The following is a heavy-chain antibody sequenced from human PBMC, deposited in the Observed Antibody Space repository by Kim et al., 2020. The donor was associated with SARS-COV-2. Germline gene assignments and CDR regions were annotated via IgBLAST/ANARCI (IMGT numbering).Heavy chain of an antibody. CDR1: GGSISSHY. V-gene: IGHV4-59*11. Sequence: SETLSLTCSVSGGSISSHYWSWIRRPPGEGLELLGYIHFTGSTNYNPSLKSRVTITVDTSKNQFFLKVTSVTAADTAVYYCARGPSAWRFDPWGQGTLVIVSS. CDR3: ARGPSAWRFDP. D-gene: IGHD6-19*01. CDR2: IHFTGST. J-gene: IGHJ5*02.